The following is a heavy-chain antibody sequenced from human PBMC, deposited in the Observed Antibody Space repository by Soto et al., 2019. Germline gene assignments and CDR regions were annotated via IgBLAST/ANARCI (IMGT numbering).Heavy chain of an antibody. D-gene: IGHD6-13*01. CDR3: AKAEGIAAAGYYGMDV. CDR2: ISWNSGSI. V-gene: IGHV3-9*01. J-gene: IGHJ6*02. Sequence: LRLSCAASGFTFDDYAMHWVRQAPGKGLEWVSGISWNSGSIGYADSVKGRFTISRDNAKNSLYLQMNSLRAEDTALYYCAKAEGIAAAGYYGMDVWGQGTTVTAP. CDR1: GFTFDDYA.